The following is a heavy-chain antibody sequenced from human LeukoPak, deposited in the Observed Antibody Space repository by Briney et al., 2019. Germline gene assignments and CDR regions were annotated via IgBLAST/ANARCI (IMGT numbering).Heavy chain of an antibody. Sequence: SETLSLTCTVSGGSISSYYWSWIRQPPGKGLEWIGYIYYSGSTNYSPSLKSRVTISVDTSKNQFSLKLSSVTAADTAVYYCARDPGWTGHCSGGSCYDSYFDYWGQGTLVTVSS. CDR3: ARDPGWTGHCSGGSCYDSYFDY. V-gene: IGHV4-59*01. J-gene: IGHJ4*02. CDR1: GGSISSYY. D-gene: IGHD2-15*01. CDR2: IYYSGST.